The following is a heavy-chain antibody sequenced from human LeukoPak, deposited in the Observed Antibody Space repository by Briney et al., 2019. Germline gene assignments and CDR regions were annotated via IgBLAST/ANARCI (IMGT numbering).Heavy chain of an antibody. CDR1: GGSISSSNW. CDR2: IYHSGST. V-gene: IGHV4-4*02. Sequence: SGTLSLTCAVSGGSISSSNWWSWVRQPPGKGLEWIGEIYHSGSTNYNPSLKSRVTISVDTSKNQFSLKLSSVTAADTAVYYCARGRDIVVVPAAMSFDYWGQGTLVTVSS. CDR3: ARGRDIVVVPAAMSFDY. D-gene: IGHD2-2*01. J-gene: IGHJ4*02.